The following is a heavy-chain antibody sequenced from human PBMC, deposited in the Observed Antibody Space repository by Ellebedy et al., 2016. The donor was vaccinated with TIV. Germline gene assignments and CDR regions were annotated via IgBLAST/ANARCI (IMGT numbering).Heavy chain of an antibody. D-gene: IGHD5-12*01. CDR3: ARDMVQGMVARYLWFDY. Sequence: ASVKVSCKASGYTFNSYSISWVRQAPGQGPEWMGWISAYTGETRYSQKYQGRVTLTTDTSTTKAYMELRSLRSDDTAVYFCARDMVQGMVARYLWFDYWGQGTLITVSS. V-gene: IGHV1-18*01. CDR2: ISAYTGET. J-gene: IGHJ4*02. CDR1: GYTFNSYS.